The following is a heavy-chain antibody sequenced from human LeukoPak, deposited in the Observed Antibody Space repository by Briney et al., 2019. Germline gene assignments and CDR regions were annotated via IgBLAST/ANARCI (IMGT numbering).Heavy chain of an antibody. CDR3: AKVLASSGWTDANFDY. J-gene: IGHJ4*02. CDR1: GFTFSSYS. Sequence: GGSLRLSCAASGFTFSSYSMHWVRQAPGKGLEWVSFISSSSTYIYYGDSVKGRFTISRDNSKNTLYLQMNSLRAEDTAVYYCAKVLASSGWTDANFDYWGQGTLGTVSS. V-gene: IGHV3-21*04. D-gene: IGHD6-19*01. CDR2: ISSSSTYI.